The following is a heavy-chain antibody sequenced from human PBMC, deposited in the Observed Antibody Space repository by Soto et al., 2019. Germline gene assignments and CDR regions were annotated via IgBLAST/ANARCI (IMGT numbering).Heavy chain of an antibody. D-gene: IGHD3-22*01. V-gene: IGHV4-34*01. J-gene: IGHJ4*02. CDR1: GGSFSGYY. CDR2: INHSGST. Sequence: QVQLQQWGAGLLKPSETLSLTCAVYGGSFSGYYWSWIRQPPGKGLEWIGEINHSGSTNYNPSLKSRVTISVDTSKNQFSLKLSSVTAADTAVYYCARSRSGTMIVVAKYYFDYWGQGTLVTVSS. CDR3: ARSRSGTMIVVAKYYFDY.